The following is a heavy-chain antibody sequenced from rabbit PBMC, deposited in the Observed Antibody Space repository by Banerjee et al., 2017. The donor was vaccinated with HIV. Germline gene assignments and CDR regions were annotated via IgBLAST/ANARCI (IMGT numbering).Heavy chain of an antibody. D-gene: IGHD4-1*01. J-gene: IGHJ4*01. Sequence: QSLEEYGGDLVKPGASLTLTCTASGFSFSSSYHMCWVRQAPGKGLEWIACIFAGSSSNTYYASWAKGRFTISRTSSTTVTLQMTSLTAADTATYFCARDLAGVIGWNFGLWGPGTLVTVS. CDR3: ARDLAGVIGWNFGL. CDR1: GFSFSSSYH. V-gene: IGHV1S40*01. CDR2: IFAGSSSNT.